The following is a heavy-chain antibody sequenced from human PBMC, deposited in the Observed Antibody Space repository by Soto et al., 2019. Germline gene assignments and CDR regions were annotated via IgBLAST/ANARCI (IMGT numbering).Heavy chain of an antibody. CDR2: IGGGGSVT. CDR1: GFNFSPYW. Sequence: EVQLVESGGGLVHPGESLRLSCAASGFNFSPYWMHWVRQVPGKGLEWISHIGGGGSVTIYADSVKGRFTISRDDAKNTLYLQLNSLRSEDTAVYYCVRDRGSPESFDSWGQGTMVTLSS. J-gene: IGHJ3*01. V-gene: IGHV3-74*01. CDR3: VRDRGSPESFDS. D-gene: IGHD3-10*01.